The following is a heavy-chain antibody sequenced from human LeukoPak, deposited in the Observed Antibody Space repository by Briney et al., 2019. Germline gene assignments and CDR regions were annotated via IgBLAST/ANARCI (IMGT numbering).Heavy chain of an antibody. CDR3: ARGSRVFAHYDSSGYYSAFDM. J-gene: IGHJ3*02. CDR1: GCSFASYW. V-gene: IGHV5-51*01. CDR2: IYPGDSDT. D-gene: IGHD3-22*01. Sequence: GESLQISCKGSGCSFASYWIGWVRQMPGKGLEWMGIIYPGDSDTRYSPSFQGQVTISADKSISTAYLQWSSLKASDTAMYYCARGSRVFAHYDSSGYYSAFDMWGQGTMVTVSS.